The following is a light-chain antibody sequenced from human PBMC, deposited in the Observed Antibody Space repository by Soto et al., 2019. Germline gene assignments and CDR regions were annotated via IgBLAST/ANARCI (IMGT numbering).Light chain of an antibody. CDR2: EGS. CDR1: SSDVGSYNL. Sequence: QSALTQPASLSGAPGQSITISCTGTSSDVGSYNLVSWYQQHPGKAPKLMIYEGSTRPSGVSNRFSGSKSGNTASLTISGLQAEDEADYYSCSYARSSTFWVFGGGTKVTVL. CDR3: CSYARSSTFWV. V-gene: IGLV2-23*03. J-gene: IGLJ3*02.